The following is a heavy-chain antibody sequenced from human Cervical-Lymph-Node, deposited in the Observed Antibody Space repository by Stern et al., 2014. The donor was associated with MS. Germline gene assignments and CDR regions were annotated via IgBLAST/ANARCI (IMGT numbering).Heavy chain of an antibody. V-gene: IGHV3-11*01. D-gene: IGHD5-18*01. J-gene: IGHJ4*02. Sequence: VQLVESGGGLVKPGGSLTLSCAASGFSFSDYYMSWLRQAPGKGLEWIAYISNRGRTIAYADSVKGRFTISRDNAKNSLSLQLNSLRVEDTAIYYCAREYTNYFDYWGRGTPVSVSS. CDR1: GFSFSDYY. CDR2: ISNRGRTI. CDR3: AREYTNYFDY.